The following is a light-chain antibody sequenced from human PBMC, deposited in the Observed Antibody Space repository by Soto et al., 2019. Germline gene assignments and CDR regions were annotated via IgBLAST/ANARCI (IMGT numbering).Light chain of an antibody. V-gene: IGKV3-20*01. Sequence: EIVLTQSPGTLSLSPGERATLSCRASQSVSSSYLAWYQQKPGQAPRLLIYGASSRATGIPDRFSGRGSGTDXXXXXXXLXXXDFAVYYCQLYGSSPLFTFGQGTKLEIK. CDR2: GAS. CDR3: QLYGSSPLFT. J-gene: IGKJ2*01. CDR1: QSVSSSY.